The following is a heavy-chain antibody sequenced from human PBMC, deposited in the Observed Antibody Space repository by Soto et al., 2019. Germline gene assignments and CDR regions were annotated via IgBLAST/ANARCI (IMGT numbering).Heavy chain of an antibody. CDR2: INPSGGST. J-gene: IGHJ4*02. D-gene: IGHD3-22*01. CDR3: ARAQPYYYDSSVLDY. V-gene: IGHV1-46*01. Sequence: GASVQVSCKASGYTFTSYYMHWVRQAPGQGLEWMGIINPSGGSTSYAQKFQGRVTMTRDTSTSTVYMELSSLRSEDTAVYYCARAQPYYYDSSVLDYWGQGTLVTVSS. CDR1: GYTFTSYY.